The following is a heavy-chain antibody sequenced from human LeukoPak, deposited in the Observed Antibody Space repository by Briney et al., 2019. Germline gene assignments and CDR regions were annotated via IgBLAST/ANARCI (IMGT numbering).Heavy chain of an antibody. CDR2: IAGSDGFT. J-gene: IGHJ4*02. V-gene: IGHV3-23*01. CDR1: GFSFNSDW. Sequence: GGSLRLSCAASGFSFNSDWMDWVRQAPGKGLEWVSVIAGSDGFTQYADSVKGRFTISRDNSKNTVYLQMNRLRVEDTALYYCVRSLDYWGQGTLVTVSS. CDR3: VRSLDY.